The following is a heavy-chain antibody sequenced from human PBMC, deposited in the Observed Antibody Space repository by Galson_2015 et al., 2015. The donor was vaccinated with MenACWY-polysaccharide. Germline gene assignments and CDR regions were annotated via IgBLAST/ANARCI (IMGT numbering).Heavy chain of an antibody. Sequence: SLKLSCKASGFTFTNYAMNWVRQAPGQGLEWMAWINTNTGNPTYAQSFTGRLVFSLDTSVSTAYLQMSSLKAEDTAVYYCARDMGGRYSSSSSCQCWFDSWGQGTLVTVSS. CDR1: GFTFTNYA. CDR2: INTNTGNP. J-gene: IGHJ5*01. V-gene: IGHV7-4-1*02. CDR3: ARDMGGRYSSSSSCQCWFDS. D-gene: IGHD2-2*01.